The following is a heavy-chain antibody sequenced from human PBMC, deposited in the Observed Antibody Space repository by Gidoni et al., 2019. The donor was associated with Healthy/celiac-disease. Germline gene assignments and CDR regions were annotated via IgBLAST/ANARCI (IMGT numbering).Heavy chain of an antibody. Sequence: QVTLKESGPVLVKSTETLTLTCTVSGFSLSNARMGVSWIRQPPGKALEWLAHIFSNDEKSYSTSLKSRLTISKDTSKSQVVLTMTNMDPVDTATYYCARAFGGNSAYYFDYWGQGTLVTVSS. CDR3: ARAFGGNSAYYFDY. J-gene: IGHJ4*02. D-gene: IGHD2-21*02. CDR2: IFSNDEK. V-gene: IGHV2-26*01. CDR1: GFSLSNARMG.